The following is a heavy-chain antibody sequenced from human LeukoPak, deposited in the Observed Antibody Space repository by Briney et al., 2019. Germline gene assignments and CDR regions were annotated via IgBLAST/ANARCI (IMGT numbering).Heavy chain of an antibody. CDR2: INPNSGGT. CDR3: ARSGGYSYGYPFDY. D-gene: IGHD5-18*01. J-gene: IGHJ4*02. V-gene: IGHV1-2*02. CDR1: GYTFTGYY. Sequence: ASVKVSCKASGYTFTGYYMHWVRQAPGQGLERMGWINPNSGGTNYAQKFQGRVTMTRDTSISTAYMELSRLRSDDTAVYYCARSGGYSYGYPFDYWGQGTLVTVSS.